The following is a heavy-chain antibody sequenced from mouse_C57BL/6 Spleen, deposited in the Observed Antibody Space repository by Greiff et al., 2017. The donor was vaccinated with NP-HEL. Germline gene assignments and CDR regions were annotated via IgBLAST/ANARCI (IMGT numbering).Heavy chain of an antibody. V-gene: IGHV1-76*01. CDR1: GYTFTDYY. CDR2: IYPGSGNT. J-gene: IGHJ2*01. Sequence: QVQLKQSGAELVRPGASVKLSCKASGYTFTDYYINWVKQRPGQGLEWIARIYPGSGNTYYNEKFKGKATLTAEKSSSTAYMQLSSLTSEDSAVYFCARWELTGYYFDYWGQGTTLTVSS. CDR3: ARWELTGYYFDY. D-gene: IGHD4-1*01.